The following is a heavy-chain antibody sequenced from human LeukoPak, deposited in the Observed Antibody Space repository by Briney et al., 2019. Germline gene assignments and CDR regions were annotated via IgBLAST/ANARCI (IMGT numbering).Heavy chain of an antibody. CDR3: ARGVEPLAANTLAY. D-gene: IGHD1-14*01. J-gene: IGHJ4*02. V-gene: IGHV3-53*01. CDR2: LYSDGNT. Sequence: GGSLRLSCAASGFTVITNDMTWVRQAPGKGLEWVSVLYSDGNTKYADSVQGRFTISRDNSKNTLYLEMNSLSPDDPTVYYCARGVEPLAANTLAYWGQGTLVTVSS. CDR1: GFTVITND.